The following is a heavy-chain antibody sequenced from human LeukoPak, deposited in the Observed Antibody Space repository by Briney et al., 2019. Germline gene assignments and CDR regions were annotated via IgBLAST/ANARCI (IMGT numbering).Heavy chain of an antibody. Sequence: GASVKVSCKASGYTFTSYAMHWVRQAPGQRLEWMGWINAGNGNTKYSQEFQGRVTITRDTSISTAYMELSRLRSDDTAVYYCARGWTYYYDSSGYYYGNTETGPADYWGQGTLVTVSS. V-gene: IGHV1-3*01. CDR3: ARGWTYYYDSSGYYYGNTETGPADY. J-gene: IGHJ4*02. CDR2: INAGNGNT. CDR1: GYTFTSYA. D-gene: IGHD3-22*01.